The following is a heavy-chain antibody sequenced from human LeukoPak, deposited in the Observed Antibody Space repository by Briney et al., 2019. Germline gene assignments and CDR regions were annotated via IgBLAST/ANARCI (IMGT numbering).Heavy chain of an antibody. CDR3: AKNPLNTAMGMFMDV. J-gene: IGHJ6*03. V-gene: IGHV3-74*01. CDR1: GFTFSSYW. Sequence: GGSLRLSCAASGFTFSSYWMHWVRQAPGKGLVWVSRINSDGSSTNYADSVKGRFTISRDNSKNTLYLQMNSLGAEDTAVYYCAKNPLNTAMGMFMDVWGKGTTVTVSS. D-gene: IGHD5-18*01. CDR2: INSDGSST.